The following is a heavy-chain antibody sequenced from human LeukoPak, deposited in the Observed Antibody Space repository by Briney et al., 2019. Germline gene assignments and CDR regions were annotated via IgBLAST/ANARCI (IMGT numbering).Heavy chain of an antibody. V-gene: IGHV3-11*01. CDR2: ISGSGSTI. J-gene: IGHJ4*02. CDR1: GFTFSDYY. D-gene: IGHD2-15*01. CDR3: ARVSCSGGSCYILDY. Sequence: GGSLRLPCAASGFTFSDYYMSWIRQAPGKGLEWISFISGSGSTINYADSVKVHFTMSRDNARNSLYLQMDSLRAEDTAVYYCARVSCSGGSCYILDYWGQGTLVTVSS.